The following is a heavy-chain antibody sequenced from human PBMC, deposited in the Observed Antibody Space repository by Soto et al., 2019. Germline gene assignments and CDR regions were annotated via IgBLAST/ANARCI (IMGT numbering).Heavy chain of an antibody. V-gene: IGHV3-33*01. CDR2: IWYDGSNK. D-gene: IGHD3-16*01. CDR1: GFTFSSYG. J-gene: IGHJ4*02. CDR3: ARYEGRLAFDY. Sequence: GGSLRLSCAASGFTFSSYGMHWVRQAPGKGLEWVAVIWYDGSNKYYADSVKGRFTISRDNSKNTLYLQMNSLRAEDTALYYCARYEGRLAFDYWGQGTLVTVSS.